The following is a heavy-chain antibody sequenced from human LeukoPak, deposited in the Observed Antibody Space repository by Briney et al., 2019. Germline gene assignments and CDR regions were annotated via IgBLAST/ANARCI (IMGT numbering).Heavy chain of an antibody. Sequence: PGGSLRLSCATAGFTFSTFGIHWVRQTPGKRLERAAAIQSDGSKQYYGDSVKGRFTISRDSSKNTVYLQMNSLRDEDTAVYYCARDVDTSSHSSQLDPWGQGTLVTVSS. CDR1: GFTFSTFG. CDR2: IQSDGSKQ. D-gene: IGHD5-18*01. V-gene: IGHV3-33*01. J-gene: IGHJ5*02. CDR3: ARDVDTSSHSSQLDP.